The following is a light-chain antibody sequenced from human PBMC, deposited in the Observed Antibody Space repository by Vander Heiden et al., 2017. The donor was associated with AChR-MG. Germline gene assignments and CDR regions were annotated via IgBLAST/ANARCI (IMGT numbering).Light chain of an antibody. CDR3: AAWDDSLNGFWV. V-gene: IGLV1-44*01. J-gene: IGLJ3*02. CDR2: SNN. Sequence: QSVLTQPPSASGTPGQRVTISCSGSSSNIGSNTVNWYQQLPGTAPKLLIYSNNQRPSGVPDRFSGSKSGTSASRAISGLQSEDEADDYCAAWDDSLNGFWVFGGGTKLTVL. CDR1: SSNIGSNT.